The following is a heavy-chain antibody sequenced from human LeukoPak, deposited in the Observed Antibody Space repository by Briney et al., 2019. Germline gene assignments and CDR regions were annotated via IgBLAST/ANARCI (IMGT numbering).Heavy chain of an antibody. V-gene: IGHV3-30*02. J-gene: IGHJ4*02. CDR2: IWYGGSNK. CDR3: AKMDCSTSCYFDY. D-gene: IGHD2-2*01. Sequence: GGSLRLSCAASGFTFSTYNIHWVRQAPGKGLEWVAVIWYGGSNKYYADSVKGRFTISRDNSKNTLYLQMNSLRAEDTAVYYCAKMDCSTSCYFDYWGQGTLVTVSS. CDR1: GFTFSTYN.